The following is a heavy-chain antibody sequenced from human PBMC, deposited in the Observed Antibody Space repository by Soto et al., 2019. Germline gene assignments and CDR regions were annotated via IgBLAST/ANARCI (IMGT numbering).Heavy chain of an antibody. D-gene: IGHD6-13*01. V-gene: IGHV3-48*03. Sequence: VGSLRLSCATSGFTFSSYERNWVRQAPGKGLEWVSYISSSGSTIYYADSVKGRFTISRDNAKNSLYLQMDSLRAEDTAVYYCARDQEAGSFFPYYYGMDVWGQGTTVTVSS. J-gene: IGHJ6*02. CDR2: ISSSGSTI. CDR3: ARDQEAGSFFPYYYGMDV. CDR1: GFTFSSYE.